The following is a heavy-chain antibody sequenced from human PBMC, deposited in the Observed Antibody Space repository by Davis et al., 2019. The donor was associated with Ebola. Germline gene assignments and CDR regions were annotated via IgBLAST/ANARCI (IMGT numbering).Heavy chain of an antibody. CDR1: GDSVSSTSAA. V-gene: IGHV6-1*01. J-gene: IGHJ4*02. CDR3: ARGGGAAVDY. Sequence: PSETLSLTCAISGDSVSSTSAAWNWIRQSPSRGLEWLGRTYYRSKWHKAYAISVRSRISISPDTFNNQFSLQLSSVTPEDTAVYYCARGGGAAVDYWGQGTLVTVSS. CDR2: TYYRSKWHK. D-gene: IGHD6-13*01.